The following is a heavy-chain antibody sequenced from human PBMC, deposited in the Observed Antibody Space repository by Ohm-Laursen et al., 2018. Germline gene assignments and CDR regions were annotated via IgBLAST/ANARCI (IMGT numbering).Heavy chain of an antibody. D-gene: IGHD6-19*01. J-gene: IGHJ4*02. V-gene: IGHV3-23*01. CDR2: ISGNAVRT. CDR3: AKGPFIAVAGSNYFFDY. Sequence: SLRLSCTASGFTFSSYAMSWVRQAPGKGLEWVSSISGNAVRTYDADSAKGRFSISRDNSKNTLDLQMNSLRAEDTAVYYCAKGPFIAVAGSNYFFDYWGQGTLVTVSS. CDR1: GFTFSSYA.